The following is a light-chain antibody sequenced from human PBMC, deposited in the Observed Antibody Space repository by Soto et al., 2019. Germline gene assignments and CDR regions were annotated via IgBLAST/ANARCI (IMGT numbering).Light chain of an antibody. CDR3: QQYGSSPLFT. CDR1: QSVSSRY. Sequence: EIVVTQSPGTLSLSPGERATLSCRASQSVSSRYLAWYQQKPGQAPRLLIYGASSRSTGIPDWFSGSGSGTDFTLTISRLEPEDFAVYYCQQYGSSPLFTFGPGTKVAIK. CDR2: GAS. J-gene: IGKJ3*01. V-gene: IGKV3-20*01.